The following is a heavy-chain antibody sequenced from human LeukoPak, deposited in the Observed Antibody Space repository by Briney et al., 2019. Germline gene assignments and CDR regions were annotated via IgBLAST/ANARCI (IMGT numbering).Heavy chain of an antibody. CDR1: GGSISNYY. CDR2: IYAGGTA. J-gene: IGHJ4*02. CDR3: ARDPGY. D-gene: IGHD3-10*01. V-gene: IGHV4-4*07. Sequence: SETLSLTCTVSGGSISNYYWSWIRQPAGKGLEWIGRIYAGGTASYNPSLKSRVTISVDTSKNQFSLKLSSVTAADTAVYYCARDPGYWGQGTLVTVSS.